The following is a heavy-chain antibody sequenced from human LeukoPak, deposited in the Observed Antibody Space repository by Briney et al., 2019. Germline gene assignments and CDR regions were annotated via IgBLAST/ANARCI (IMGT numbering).Heavy chain of an antibody. CDR1: GFTFDSYD. J-gene: IGHJ3*02. D-gene: IGHD6-19*01. CDR2: VSGGGEAT. Sequence: GGSLRLSCAASGFTFDSYDMTWVRQAPGKGLEWVSSVSGGGEATYYADSVKGRFTISRDNSNDTLYLHMTSLRADDTAVYYCAKKWLGGYFDTWGHGTMVTVSS. V-gene: IGHV3-23*01. CDR3: AKKWLGGYFDT.